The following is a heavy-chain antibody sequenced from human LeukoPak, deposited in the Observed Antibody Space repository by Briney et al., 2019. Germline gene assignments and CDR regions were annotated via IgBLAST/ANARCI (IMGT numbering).Heavy chain of an antibody. D-gene: IGHD2/OR15-2a*01. CDR1: GGSISSYS. V-gene: IGHV4-59*08. Sequence: SETLSLTCTVSGGSISSYSWSWIRPPPGKGLEWIAYISDIGSINYNPSLKSRVTISLDTSKNQFSLKLSSVTAADTAVYYCAGHHPRNTVDFWGQGTLVTVSS. CDR3: AGHHPRNTVDF. J-gene: IGHJ4*02. CDR2: ISDIGSI.